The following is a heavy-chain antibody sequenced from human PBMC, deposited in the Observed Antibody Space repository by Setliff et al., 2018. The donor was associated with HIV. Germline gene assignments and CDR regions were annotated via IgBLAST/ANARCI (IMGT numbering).Heavy chain of an antibody. D-gene: IGHD3-10*01. Sequence: LSLTCAVYGGSFSAYHWSWIRQAPGKGLEWVSYISSSSSYIYYADSLKGRFTISRDNAKNSLYLQMNSLTAEDTAVYYCARGISPDTMVRGVIIVYWGQGTLVTVSS. V-gene: IGHV3-11*06. CDR2: ISSSSSYI. CDR3: ARGISPDTMVRGVIIVY. J-gene: IGHJ4*02. CDR1: GGSFSAYH.